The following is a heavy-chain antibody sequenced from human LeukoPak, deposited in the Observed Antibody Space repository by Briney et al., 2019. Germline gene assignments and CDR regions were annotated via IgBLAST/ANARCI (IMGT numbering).Heavy chain of an antibody. CDR2: MNPNSGNT. J-gene: IGHJ5*02. V-gene: IGHV1-8*01. D-gene: IGHD6-13*01. CDR1: GYSFTSYD. Sequence: GASVTVSCTASGYSFTSYDINWVRQAPGQGLEWMGWMNPNSGNTVYAQKFQGRVTMTRNTSISTAYMELSSLRSEDTAVYYCARGMWYSSPNWFDPWGQGTLVAVSS. CDR3: ARGMWYSSPNWFDP.